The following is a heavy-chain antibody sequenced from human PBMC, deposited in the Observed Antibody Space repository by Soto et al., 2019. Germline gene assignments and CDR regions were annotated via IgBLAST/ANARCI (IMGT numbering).Heavy chain of an antibody. J-gene: IGHJ6*02. CDR1: GFNFNSYT. CDR3: VRDCSGGSCYPGMDV. CDR2: ISSSGYI. V-gene: IGHV3-21*01. D-gene: IGHD2-15*01. Sequence: EVQLVESGGGLVKPGGSLRLSCAASGFNFNSYTINWVRQAPGKRLEWLSSISSSGYIFSTDSVRGRFTISRDNAKNSVYLQINRLRAEDTAVYFCVRDCSGGSCYPGMDVWGQGTTVTVSS.